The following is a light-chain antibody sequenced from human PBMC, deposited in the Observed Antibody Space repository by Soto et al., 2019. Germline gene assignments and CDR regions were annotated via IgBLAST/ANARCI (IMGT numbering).Light chain of an antibody. CDR3: SSYAGSNNVV. J-gene: IGLJ2*01. CDR2: EVS. Sequence: QSVLTQPPSASGSPRQSVTISCTGSSRDVGGYNFVSWYQQHPGKAPKLMIYEVSKRPSGVPDRFSGSKSGNTASLTVSGLQAEDEADYYCSSYAGSNNVVFGGGTKLTVL. CDR1: SRDVGGYNF. V-gene: IGLV2-8*01.